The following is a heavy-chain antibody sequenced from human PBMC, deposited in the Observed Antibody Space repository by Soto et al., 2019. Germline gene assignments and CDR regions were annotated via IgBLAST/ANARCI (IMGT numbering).Heavy chain of an antibody. J-gene: IGHJ4*02. D-gene: IGHD3-10*01. CDR1: RFSLSTSGVS. V-gene: IGHV2-5*02. CDR2: IYWDDDK. CDR3: ANSSMVPSEFGY. Sequence: QITLKESGPTLVKPTQTLTLTCSFSRFSLSTSGVSVGWIRQPPGKALEWLAVIYWDDDKRYSPSLKSRLTISKDTSKNQVVLRMTNMDPVDTATYYCANSSMVPSEFGYWGQGTLVTVSS.